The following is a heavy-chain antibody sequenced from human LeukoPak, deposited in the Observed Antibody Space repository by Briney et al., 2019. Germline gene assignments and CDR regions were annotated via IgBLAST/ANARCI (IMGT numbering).Heavy chain of an antibody. Sequence: HPGGSLRLSCAASGFTFSSYAMSWVRQAPGKGLEWVSAISGSGGSTYYADSVKGRFTISRDNSKNKLYLQMNSLRAEDTAVYYCAKLGDIVLMVYAFYFDYWGQGTLVTVSS. V-gene: IGHV3-23*01. CDR3: AKLGDIVLMVYAFYFDY. J-gene: IGHJ4*02. CDR2: ISGSGGST. CDR1: GFTFSSYA. D-gene: IGHD2-8*01.